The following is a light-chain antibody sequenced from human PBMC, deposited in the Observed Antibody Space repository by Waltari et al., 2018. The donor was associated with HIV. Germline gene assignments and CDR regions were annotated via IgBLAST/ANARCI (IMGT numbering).Light chain of an antibody. J-gene: IGKJ4*01. CDR1: QRVSSD. CDR2: DAS. Sequence: EIVLTQSPATLSLSPGERATLSCRASQRVSSDLAWYQQKPGQAPRLLIYDASNRATGIPARFSVSGAETDFTLTISSLEPEDFAVYDCQRRSNWPPTFGGGTKVEIK. V-gene: IGKV3-11*01. CDR3: QRRSNWPPT.